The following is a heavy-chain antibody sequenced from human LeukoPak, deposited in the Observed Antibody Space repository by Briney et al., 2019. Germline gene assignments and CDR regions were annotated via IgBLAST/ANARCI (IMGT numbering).Heavy chain of an antibody. Sequence: GRSLRLSCAASGFTFSSYAMHWVRQAPGKGLEWVAVISYDGSNKYYADSVKGRFTISRHNSKNTLYLQMNSLRAEDTAVYYCARESSSWYRAYDYWGQGTLVTVSS. CDR3: ARESSSWYRAYDY. V-gene: IGHV3-30*14. CDR2: ISYDGSNK. D-gene: IGHD6-13*01. CDR1: GFTFSSYA. J-gene: IGHJ4*02.